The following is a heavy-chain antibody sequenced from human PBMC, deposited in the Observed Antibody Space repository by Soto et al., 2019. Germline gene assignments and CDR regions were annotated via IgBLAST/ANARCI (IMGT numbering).Heavy chain of an antibody. CDR2: ISAYNADT. D-gene: IGHD2-2*01. V-gene: IGHV1-18*01. J-gene: IGHJ4*02. CDR1: GYTFINYG. Sequence: QVQLVQSGAEVKKPGASVKVSCKASGYTFINYGLSWVRQAPGQGLEWMGRISAYNADTNYAQKLQGRVTMTTDTTTSTAYMELRSLRADDTAIYYCAGRSDYASFVFWGQGTLVSVSS. CDR3: AGRSDYASFVF.